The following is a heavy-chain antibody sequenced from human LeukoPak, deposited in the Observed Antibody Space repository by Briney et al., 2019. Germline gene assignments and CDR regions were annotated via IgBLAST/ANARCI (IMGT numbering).Heavy chain of an antibody. CDR1: GFTFGSYA. D-gene: IGHD6-6*01. J-gene: IGHJ4*02. CDR3: ARGRRSSRYYFDY. V-gene: IGHV3-23*01. Sequence: PGGSLRLSCAASGFTFGSYAMSWVRQAPGKGLEWVSAVSGSGGNTYYADSVKGRFTISRDNSKNTLYLQMNSLRAEDTAVYYCARGRRSSRYYFDYWGQGTLVTVSS. CDR2: VSGSGGNT.